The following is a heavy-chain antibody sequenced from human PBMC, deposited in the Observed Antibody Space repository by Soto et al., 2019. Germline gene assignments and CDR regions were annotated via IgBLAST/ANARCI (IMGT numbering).Heavy chain of an antibody. CDR3: ARLGSISAAGTPDY. J-gene: IGHJ4*02. D-gene: IGHD6-13*01. Sequence: SLRLSYAASGFPFSDYYVISFRQAPGQGVGWGSDISGSGSTVLDETTEKGRFTISRYNAKNSLTLQMNNLRAEDPALYYCARLGSISAAGTPDYWGQGTLVTVYS. V-gene: IGHV3-11*01. CDR2: ISGSGSTV. CDR1: GFPFSDYY.